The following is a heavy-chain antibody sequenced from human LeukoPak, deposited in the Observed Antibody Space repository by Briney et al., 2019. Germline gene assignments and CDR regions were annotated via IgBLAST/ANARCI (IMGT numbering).Heavy chain of an antibody. Sequence: ASVKVSCKASGYTFTGYYMHWVRQAPGQGLEWMGWINPNSGGTNYAQKFQGRVTMTRDTSTTTVYMDLSSLRSEDTAVYFCARELGFGDETDYWGQGTLVTVSS. D-gene: IGHD3-10*01. J-gene: IGHJ4*02. V-gene: IGHV1-2*02. CDR3: ARELGFGDETDY. CDR1: GYTFTGYY. CDR2: INPNSGGT.